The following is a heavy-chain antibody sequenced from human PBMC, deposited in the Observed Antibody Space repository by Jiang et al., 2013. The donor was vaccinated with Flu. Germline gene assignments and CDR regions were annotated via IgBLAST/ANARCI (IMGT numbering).Heavy chain of an antibody. CDR3: ARTTYRLDSSPARPRYYFDY. V-gene: IGHV2-70*11. J-gene: IGHJ4*02. CDR2: IDWDDDK. CDR1: GFSLSTSGMC. Sequence: PTQTLTLTCTFSGFSLSTSGMCVSWIRQPPGKALEWLARIDWDDDKYYSTSLKTRLTISKDTSKNQVVLTMTNMDPVDTATYYCARTTYRLDSSPARPRYYFDYWGQGTLVTVSS. D-gene: IGHD6-13*01.